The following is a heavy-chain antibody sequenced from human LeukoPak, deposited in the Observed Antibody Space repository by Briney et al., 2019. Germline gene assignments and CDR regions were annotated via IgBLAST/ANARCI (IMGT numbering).Heavy chain of an antibody. CDR2: IYHSGST. Sequence: KPSETLSLTCAVYGGSFSGYYWGWIRQPPGKGLEWIGSIYHSGSTYYNPSLKSRVTISVDTSKNQFSLKLSSVTAADTAVYYCARVDFWSGYYVSLVAFDIWGQGTMVTVSS. CDR3: ARVDFWSGYYVSLVAFDI. D-gene: IGHD3-3*01. J-gene: IGHJ3*02. CDR1: GGSFSGYY. V-gene: IGHV4-38-2*01.